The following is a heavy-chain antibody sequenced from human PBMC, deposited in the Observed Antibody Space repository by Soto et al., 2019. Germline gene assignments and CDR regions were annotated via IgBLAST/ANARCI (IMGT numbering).Heavy chain of an antibody. V-gene: IGHV4-30-4*01. Sequence: SETLSLTCTVSGGSISSGDYYWSWIRQPPGKGLEWIGHIYYSGRTYYKPSLKSRVTISLDTSKNQFSLKLTSVTAADTAVYYCARVGFTYGTASVWGQGTLVTVSS. CDR2: IYYSGRT. D-gene: IGHD3-10*01. J-gene: IGHJ4*02. CDR3: ARVGFTYGTASV. CDR1: GGSISSGDYY.